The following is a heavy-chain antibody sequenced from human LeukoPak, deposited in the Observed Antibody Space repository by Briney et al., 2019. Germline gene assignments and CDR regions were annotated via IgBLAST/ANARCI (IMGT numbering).Heavy chain of an antibody. V-gene: IGHV4-59*01. D-gene: IGHD2-2*01. CDR2: IYYRGST. CDR1: GGSISSYY. Sequence: SETLSLTCTVSGGSISSYYWSWIRQPPGKGLEWIGYIYYRGSTNYNPSLKSRVTISVDTSKNQFSLKLSSVAAADTAVHYCARAVVVVPDDAFDIWGQGTMVTVSS. CDR3: ARAVVVVPDDAFDI. J-gene: IGHJ3*02.